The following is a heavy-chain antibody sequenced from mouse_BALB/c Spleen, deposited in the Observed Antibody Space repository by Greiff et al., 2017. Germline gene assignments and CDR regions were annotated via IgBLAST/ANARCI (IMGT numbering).Heavy chain of an antibody. CDR3: ARDIGTSGWAD. D-gene: IGHD1-1*02. CDR1: GFTFTDYY. J-gene: IGHJ3*01. CDR2: IRNKANGYTT. Sequence: EVKLVESGGGLVQPGGSLRLSCATSGFTFTDYYMSWVRQPPGKALEWLGFIRNKANGYTTEYSASVKGRFTISRDNSQSILYLQMNTLRAEDSATYYCARDIGTSGWADGGQGTLGTVAA. V-gene: IGHV7-3*02.